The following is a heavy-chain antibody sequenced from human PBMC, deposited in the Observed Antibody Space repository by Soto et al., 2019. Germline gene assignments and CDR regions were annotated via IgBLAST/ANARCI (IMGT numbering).Heavy chain of an antibody. CDR2: INPSGGST. CDR3: ARGYGGKQEEDYSFDY. Sequence: ASVKVSCKASGYTFTSYYMHWLRQSPGQGLEWMGIINPSGGSTSYAQKFQGRVTMTRDTSTSTVYMELSSLRSEDTAVYYCARGYGGKQEEDYSFDYWGQGTLVTVSS. D-gene: IGHD4-17*01. CDR1: GYTFTSYY. V-gene: IGHV1-46*01. J-gene: IGHJ4*02.